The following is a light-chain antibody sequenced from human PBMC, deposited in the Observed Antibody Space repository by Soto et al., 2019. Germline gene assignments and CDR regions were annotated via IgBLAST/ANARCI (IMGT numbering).Light chain of an antibody. Sequence: DIQMTQSPSSLSASVGDRVTITCQASQGISRSLNWFQQKPGKAPKLLLYDASNLETGVPSRFSGSGSGTNFTFTVSGLQPEDIATYYCQQSDKLPLTFGGGTKVEIK. J-gene: IGKJ4*01. V-gene: IGKV1-33*01. CDR1: QGISRS. CDR2: DAS. CDR3: QQSDKLPLT.